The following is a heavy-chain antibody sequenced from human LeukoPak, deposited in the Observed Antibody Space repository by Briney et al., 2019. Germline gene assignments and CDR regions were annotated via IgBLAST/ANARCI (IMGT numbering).Heavy chain of an antibody. CDR3: ARSQGGYFDY. CDR2: ITGNGVST. V-gene: IGHV3-64*01. J-gene: IGHJ4*02. Sequence: AGSLRLSCAASGIAFSSSVMYWVRQAPGKGLEYVSAITGNGVSTYYANSVKGRFTISRDNSKNTLYLQMGSLRPEDMAVYYCARSQGGYFDYWGQGTLVTVSS. CDR1: GIAFSSSV.